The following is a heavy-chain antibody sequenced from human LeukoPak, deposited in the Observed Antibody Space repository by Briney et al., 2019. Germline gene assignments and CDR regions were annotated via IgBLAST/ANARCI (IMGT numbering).Heavy chain of an antibody. CDR1: GYTFTGYY. V-gene: IGHV1-2*02. D-gene: IGHD3-22*01. CDR2: INPNSGGT. J-gene: IGHJ4*02. CDR3: AREGRENYYDSSGYPD. Sequence: ASVKASCKASGYTFTGYYMHWVRQAPGQGLEWMGWINPNSGGTNYAQKFQGRVTMTRDTSISTAYMELSRLRSDDTAVYYCAREGRENYYDSSGYPDWGQGTLVTVSS.